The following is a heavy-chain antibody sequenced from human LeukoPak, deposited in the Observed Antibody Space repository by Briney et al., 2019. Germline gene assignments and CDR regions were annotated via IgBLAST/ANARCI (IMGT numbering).Heavy chain of an antibody. D-gene: IGHD6-19*01. CDR2: IYHSGST. CDR3: ARSYSSGWGMGPYYYYYGMDV. Sequence: SETLSLTCSVSGGSLKSYYWNWIRQPPGKGLEWIGYIYHSGSTNYNHSFRSRVTISLDRSKSHFSLNLTSVTPADTAVYYCARSYSSGWGMGPYYYYYGMDVWGQGTTVTVSS. CDR1: GGSLKSYY. V-gene: IGHV4-59*01. J-gene: IGHJ6*02.